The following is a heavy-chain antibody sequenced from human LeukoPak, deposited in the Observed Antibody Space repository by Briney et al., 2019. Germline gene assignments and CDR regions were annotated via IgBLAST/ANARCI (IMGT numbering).Heavy chain of an antibody. V-gene: IGHV3-74*01. CDR2: INSDGSST. J-gene: IGHJ6*03. D-gene: IGHD1-14*01. CDR1: GFTFSRYW. Sequence: GGPLRLSCAASGFTFSRYWMHWVRQAPGKGLVWVSRINSDGSSTIYADSVKGRFTISRDNAKNTLYLQMNSLRAEDTAVYYCARVSRGPYNYYYYIDVWGKGTTVTVSS. CDR3: ARVSRGPYNYYYYIDV.